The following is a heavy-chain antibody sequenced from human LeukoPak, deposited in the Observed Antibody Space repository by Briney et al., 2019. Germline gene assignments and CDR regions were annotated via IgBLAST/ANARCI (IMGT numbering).Heavy chain of an antibody. Sequence: ASVKVSCKASGYTFTGYYMHWVRQAPGQGLEWMGWINPNSGGTNYAQKFQGRVTMTRDTSISTAYMELSRLRFDDTAVYYCARWFSGYSYGSYYFGYWGQGTLVTVSS. CDR1: GYTFTGYY. CDR3: ARWFSGYSYGSYYFGY. CDR2: INPNSGGT. J-gene: IGHJ4*02. V-gene: IGHV1-2*02. D-gene: IGHD5-18*01.